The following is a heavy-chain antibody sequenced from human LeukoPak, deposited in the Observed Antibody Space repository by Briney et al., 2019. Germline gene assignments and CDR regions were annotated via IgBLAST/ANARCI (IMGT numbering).Heavy chain of an antibody. V-gene: IGHV4-39*01. CDR1: AGSVSSSSYY. CDR2: IYYSGST. Sequence: PSETLSLTCTVSAGSVSSSSYYWGWIRQPPGKGLGWIGSIYYSGSTYYNPSLKSRLTISVDTSKNQLSLKLSSVTAADTAVYYCHYGMDVWGQGTTVTVSS. J-gene: IGHJ6*02. CDR3: HYGMDV.